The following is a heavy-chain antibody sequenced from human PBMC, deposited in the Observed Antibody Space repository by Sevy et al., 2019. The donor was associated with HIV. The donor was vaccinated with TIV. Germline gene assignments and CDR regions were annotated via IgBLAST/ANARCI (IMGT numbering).Heavy chain of an antibody. V-gene: IGHV3-7*01. CDR3: ARELWPGDY. D-gene: IGHD2-21*01. Sequence: GGSLRLSCVVSGLSFSDYFMGWVRQAPGKGLEWVADVNQDGSEKYYVGSVMGRFTISRDNAKSSVYLQMNYLRVDDTAVYYCARELWPGDYWGQGTLVTVSS. CDR1: GLSFSDYF. J-gene: IGHJ4*02. CDR2: VNQDGSEK.